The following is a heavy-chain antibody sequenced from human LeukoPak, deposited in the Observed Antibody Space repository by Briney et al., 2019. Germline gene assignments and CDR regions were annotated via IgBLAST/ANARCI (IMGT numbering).Heavy chain of an antibody. Sequence: ASVKVSCKASGYSFTGYYMHWVRQAPGQGLEWMGWINPNSGGTNYAQKFQGRVTMTRDTSISTAYMELSRLRSDDTAVYYCARGLGYDFWSGYGDYWGQGTLVTVSS. D-gene: IGHD3-3*01. J-gene: IGHJ4*02. CDR3: ARGLGYDFWSGYGDY. V-gene: IGHV1-2*02. CDR2: INPNSGGT. CDR1: GYSFTGYY.